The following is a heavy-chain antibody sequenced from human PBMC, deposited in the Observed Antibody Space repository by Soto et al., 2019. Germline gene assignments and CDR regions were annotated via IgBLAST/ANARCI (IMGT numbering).Heavy chain of an antibody. V-gene: IGHV3-23*01. CDR2: ISGGGAGT. CDR3: ARSASITMIVGRSNNWFDP. Sequence: GGSLRLSCAASGFTFSSYGMTWVRQAPGKGLEWVSAISGGGAGTYYADSVKGRFAVSRDNSKNTLYLQMNSLRVDDTAVYYCARSASITMIVGRSNNWFDPWGQGTLVTVSS. J-gene: IGHJ5*02. D-gene: IGHD3-22*01. CDR1: GFTFSSYG.